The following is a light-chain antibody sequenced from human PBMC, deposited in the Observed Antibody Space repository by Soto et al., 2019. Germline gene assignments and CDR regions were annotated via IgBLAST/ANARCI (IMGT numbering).Light chain of an antibody. Sequence: EIVLTQSPATLSLSPGERATLSCRASQSVSSYLAWYRQKPGHAPRILIYDASNRSTGIPARVSGSGSGTDSTLTSSSRVPEDFAVYSCQQHSNRPSGTFGQANKGESK. CDR2: DAS. V-gene: IGKV3-11*01. CDR3: QQHSNRPSGT. CDR1: QSVSSY. J-gene: IGKJ1*01.